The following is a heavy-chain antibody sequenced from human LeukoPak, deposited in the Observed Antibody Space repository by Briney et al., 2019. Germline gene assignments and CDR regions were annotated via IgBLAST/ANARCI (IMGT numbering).Heavy chain of an antibody. D-gene: IGHD3-16*02. V-gene: IGHV4-39*01. CDR2: IYYSGST. CDR3: ARLIGNWFDP. Sequence: PSETLSPTCSVSGGSISSSSYYWGWIRQPPGKGLEWIGSIYYSGSTYYKPSLKSRFTISVDTSKNQFSLNLSSVTAADTAVYYCARLIGNWFDPWGQGTLVTVSS. CDR1: GGSISSSSYY. J-gene: IGHJ5*02.